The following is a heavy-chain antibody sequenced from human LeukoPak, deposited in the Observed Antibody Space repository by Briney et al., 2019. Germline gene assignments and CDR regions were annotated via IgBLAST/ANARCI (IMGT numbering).Heavy chain of an antibody. CDR2: IFYSGST. CDR1: GGSISSYY. Sequence: PSETLSLTCTVSGGSISSYYWSWLRQPPGKGLEWIGNIFYSGSTNYNPSLKSRVTISVDTSKNQFSLKLSSVTAADTAVYYCASIRLYGDYAYFDYWGQGTLVTVSS. D-gene: IGHD4-17*01. J-gene: IGHJ4*02. V-gene: IGHV4-59*01. CDR3: ASIRLYGDYAYFDY.